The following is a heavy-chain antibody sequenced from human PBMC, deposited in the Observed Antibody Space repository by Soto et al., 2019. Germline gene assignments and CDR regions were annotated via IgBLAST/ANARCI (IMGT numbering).Heavy chain of an antibody. V-gene: IGHV3-7*03. J-gene: IGHJ4*02. CDR3: AKVGLFDGNKPITFEF. CDR2: INQDPTRQ. CDR1: GFTFSSYW. Sequence: GGSLRLSCAASGFTFSSYWMSWVRQAPGKGLEWVANINQDPTRQSYVDSVEGQFSISRDNAKSSLYLQMNSLRVEDTAVYYCAKVGLFDGNKPITFEFWGQGTLVTVSS. D-gene: IGHD3-10*01.